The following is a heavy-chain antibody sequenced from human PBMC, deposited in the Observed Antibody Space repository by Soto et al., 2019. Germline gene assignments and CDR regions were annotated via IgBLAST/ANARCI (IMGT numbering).Heavy chain of an antibody. CDR3: ARHGVDYGDYASYYYYGMVV. CDR2: IYYSGSA. J-gene: IGHJ6*02. Sequence: QVQLQESGPGLVKPSETLSLTCTVSGGSISGGPYYWGWIRQPPGKGLEWIGFIYYSGSAYYNPSLKSRVTISIDTSKNQFSLKLTSVTAADTAVFYCARHGVDYGDYASYYYYGMVVWGRGTTVTVSS. V-gene: IGHV4-39*01. CDR1: GGSISGGPYY. D-gene: IGHD4-17*01.